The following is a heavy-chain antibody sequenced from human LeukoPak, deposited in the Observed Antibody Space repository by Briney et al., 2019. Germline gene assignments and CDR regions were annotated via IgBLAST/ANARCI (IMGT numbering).Heavy chain of an antibody. CDR3: ARDGGSYSADY. Sequence: ASVKVSCKAAGYPFINYHMHWVRQAPGQGLEWLGIINPRDDYKNYAQKFQGRITITRDTSTNTVYMDLSSLTSDDTAVYYCARDGGSYSADYWGQGTLVTVSS. CDR1: GYPFINYH. J-gene: IGHJ4*02. D-gene: IGHD1-26*01. V-gene: IGHV1-46*01. CDR2: INPRDDYK.